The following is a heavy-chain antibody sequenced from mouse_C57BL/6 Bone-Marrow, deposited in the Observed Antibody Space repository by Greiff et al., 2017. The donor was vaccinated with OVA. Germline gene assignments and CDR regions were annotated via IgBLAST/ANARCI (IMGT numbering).Heavy chain of an antibody. CDR1: GFTFSDYY. V-gene: IGHV5-12*01. Sequence: EVNVVESGGGLVQPGGSLKLSCAASGFTFSDYYMYWVRQTPEKRLEWVAYISNGGGSTYYPDTVKGRFTISRDNAKNTLYLQMSRLKSEDTAMYYCARRLYAMDYWGQGTSVTVSS. J-gene: IGHJ4*01. CDR3: ARRLYAMDY. CDR2: ISNGGGST.